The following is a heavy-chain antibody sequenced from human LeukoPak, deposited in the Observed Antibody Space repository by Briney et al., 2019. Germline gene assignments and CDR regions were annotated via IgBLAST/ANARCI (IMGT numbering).Heavy chain of an antibody. CDR2: INPNSGGT. J-gene: IGHJ4*02. CDR1: GYTFTGYY. CDR3: ASIYYDSSGPFDY. Sequence: ASVKVSCKASGYTFTGYYMHWVRQAPGQGLEWMGWINPNSGGTNYAQKSQGRVTMTRDTSISTAYMELSRLRSDDTAVYYCASIYYDSSGPFDYWGQGTLVTVSS. V-gene: IGHV1-2*02. D-gene: IGHD3-22*01.